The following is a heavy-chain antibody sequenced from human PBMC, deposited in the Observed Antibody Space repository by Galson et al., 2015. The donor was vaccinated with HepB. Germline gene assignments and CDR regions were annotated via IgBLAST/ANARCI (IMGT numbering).Heavy chain of an antibody. D-gene: IGHD6-19*01. CDR3: ANLPGIAVAGTGLIDY. J-gene: IGHJ4*02. V-gene: IGHV3-30*18. Sequence: SLRLSCAASGFTFSSYGMHWVRQAPGKGLEWVAVISYDGGNKYYADSVKGRFTISRDNSKNTLYLQMNSLRAEDTAVYYCANLPGIAVAGTGLIDYWGQGTLVTVSS. CDR2: ISYDGGNK. CDR1: GFTFSSYG.